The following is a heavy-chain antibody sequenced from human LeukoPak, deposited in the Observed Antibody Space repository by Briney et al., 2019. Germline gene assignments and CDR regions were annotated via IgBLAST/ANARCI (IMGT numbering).Heavy chain of an antibody. CDR3: ARDGYYYGSGSYYKVDFDC. CDR1: GFTFSSYS. D-gene: IGHD3-10*01. Sequence: GGSLRLSCAASGFTFSSYSMNWVRQAPGKGLEWVSYISSRSSTIYYADSVKGRFTISRDNAKNSLYLQVNSLRAEDTAVYYCARDGYYYGSGSYYKVDFDCWGQGTLVTVSS. CDR2: ISSRSSTI. V-gene: IGHV3-48*01. J-gene: IGHJ4*02.